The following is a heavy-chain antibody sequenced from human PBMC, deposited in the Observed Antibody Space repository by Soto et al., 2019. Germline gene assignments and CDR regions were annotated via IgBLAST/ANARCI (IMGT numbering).Heavy chain of an antibody. CDR1: GYTFTSYA. J-gene: IGHJ4*02. D-gene: IGHD3-16*01. V-gene: IGHV1-3*01. Sequence: VASVKVSCKASGYTFTSYAMHWVRQAPGQRLEWMGWINAGNGNTKYSQKFQGRVTITRDTSASTAYMELSSLRSEDTAVYYCANALGVNYFDYWGQGTLVTVSS. CDR2: INAGNGNT. CDR3: ANALGVNYFDY.